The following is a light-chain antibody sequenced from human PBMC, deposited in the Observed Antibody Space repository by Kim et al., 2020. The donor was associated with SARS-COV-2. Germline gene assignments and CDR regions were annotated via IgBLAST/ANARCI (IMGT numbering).Light chain of an antibody. CDR1: RGRRRSNY. V-gene: IGLV6-57*03. CDR2: EDN. J-gene: IGLJ2*01. CDR3: QSYDSSTYVV. Sequence: KTETNPRPPSRGRRRSNYVAWYPQPPGRAPTPVIFEDNPRPSGVPDRFSGSIDSSSNSASLTISGLKTEDEADYYCQSYDSSTYVVFGGGTQLTVL.